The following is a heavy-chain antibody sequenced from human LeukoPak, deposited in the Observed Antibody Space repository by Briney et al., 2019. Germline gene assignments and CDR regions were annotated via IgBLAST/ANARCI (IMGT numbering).Heavy chain of an antibody. V-gene: IGHV4-61*02. D-gene: IGHD3-10*01. J-gene: IGHJ5*02. Sequence: PSETLSLTCTVSGASINSGAYYWTWIRQPAGKGLEWIGRIYTSGSTNYNPSLKSRVTISVDTSKNQFSLKLSSVAAADTAVYYCARPVPSRFGWFDPWGQGTLVTVSS. CDR1: GASINSGAYY. CDR3: ARPVPSRFGWFDP. CDR2: IYTSGST.